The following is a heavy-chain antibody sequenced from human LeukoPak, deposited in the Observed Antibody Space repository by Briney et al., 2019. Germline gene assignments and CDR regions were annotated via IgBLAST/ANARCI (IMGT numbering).Heavy chain of an antibody. CDR3: ARGVLGTYYDFWSGYPPDNWFDP. V-gene: IGHV4-61*02. Sequence: SQTLSLTCTVSGGSISSGSYYWSWIRQPAGKGLEWIGRIYTSGSTNYNPSLKSRVTISVDTSKNQPSLKLSSVTAADTAVYYCARGVLGTYYDFWSGYPPDNWFDPWGQGTLVTVSS. CDR2: IYTSGST. J-gene: IGHJ5*02. D-gene: IGHD3-3*01. CDR1: GGSISSGSYY.